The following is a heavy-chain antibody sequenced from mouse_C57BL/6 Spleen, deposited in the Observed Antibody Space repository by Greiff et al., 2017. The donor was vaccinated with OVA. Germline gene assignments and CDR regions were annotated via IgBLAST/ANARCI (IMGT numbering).Heavy chain of an antibody. Sequence: VQLQESGPGLVAPSQSLSITCTVSGFSLTSYAISWVRQPPGKGLEWLGVIWTGGGTNYNSALKSRLSISKDNSKSQVFLKMNSLKTDDTARYYCARKGGSLSYYAMDFWCQGTSVTVSS. CDR2: IWTGGGT. CDR3: ARKGGSLSYYAMDF. J-gene: IGHJ4*01. V-gene: IGHV2-9-1*01. CDR1: GFSLTSYA. D-gene: IGHD6-2*01.